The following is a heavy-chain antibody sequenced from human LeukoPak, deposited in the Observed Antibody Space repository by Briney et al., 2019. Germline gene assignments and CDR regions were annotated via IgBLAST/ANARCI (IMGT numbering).Heavy chain of an antibody. CDR2: INPSGGST. D-gene: IGHD3-22*01. CDR1: GYTFTSYY. J-gene: IGHJ4*02. CDR3: AGSTYYYDSTLDY. V-gene: IGHV1-46*01. Sequence: ASVKVSCKASGYTFTSYYMHWVRRAPGQGLEWMGIINPSGGSTSYAQKFQGRVTMTRDTSTSTVYMELSSLRSEDTAVYYCAGSTYYYDSTLDYWGQGTLVTVS.